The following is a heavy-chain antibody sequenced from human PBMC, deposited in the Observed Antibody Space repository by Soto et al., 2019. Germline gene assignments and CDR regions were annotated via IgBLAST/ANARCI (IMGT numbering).Heavy chain of an antibody. J-gene: IGHJ4*02. CDR3: TRGPSGDKVDF. Sequence: PSETLSLTCTVSGGSVSSADWNWSWIRQTQGKGLEWIGHIYEGGRTYSNPSLMSRATISLDTSKNLFSLNLKSVTAADTAVYYCTRGPSGDKVDFWGQGLLVTVSS. D-gene: IGHD7-27*01. CDR1: GGSVSSADWN. V-gene: IGHV4-30-4*08. CDR2: IYEGGRT.